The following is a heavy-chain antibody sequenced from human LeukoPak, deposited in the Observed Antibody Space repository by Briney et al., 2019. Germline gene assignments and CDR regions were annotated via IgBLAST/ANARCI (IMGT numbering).Heavy chain of an antibody. CDR3: ARKNHRGNYENFDS. CDR1: GYTFTSYW. CDR2: IDPSDSYT. V-gene: IGHV5-10-1*01. Sequence: GESLRISCKGSGYTFTSYWISWVRQMPGEGLEWTGRIDPSDSYTSYSPSFQGHVTISVDKSISTAYLQWSSLKASDTAMYYCARKNHRGNYENFDSWGQGTLVTVSS. D-gene: IGHD3-22*01. J-gene: IGHJ4*02.